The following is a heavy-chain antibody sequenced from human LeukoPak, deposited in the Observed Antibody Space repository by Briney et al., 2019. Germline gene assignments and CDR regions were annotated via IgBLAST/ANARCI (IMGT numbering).Heavy chain of an antibody. CDR2: FDPEDGET. Sequence: ASVKVSCKASGYTLTELSMHWVRQAPGKGLEWMGGFDPEDGETIYAQKFQGRVTMTEDTSTDTAYMELSSLRSEDTAVYYCATLGGAHHYYYYYMDVWGKGTTVTVSS. CDR3: ATLGGAHHYYYYYMDV. J-gene: IGHJ6*03. V-gene: IGHV1-24*01. CDR1: GYTLTELS. D-gene: IGHD1-26*01.